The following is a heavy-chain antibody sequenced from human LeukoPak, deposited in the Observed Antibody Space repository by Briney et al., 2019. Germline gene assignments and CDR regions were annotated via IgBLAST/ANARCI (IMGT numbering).Heavy chain of an antibody. CDR3: AREIVVVPADYDAFDI. D-gene: IGHD2-2*01. Sequence: PPETLSLTCGVYGGSFSDFSFSDFSWSWIPQPPGKGLEGIGEINHSGSTNYKPSLKSRVTISVDTSKLQFSLRLSSVTAADTAVYYCAREIVVVPADYDAFDIWGQGTMVTVSS. CDR1: GGSFSDFSFSDFS. V-gene: IGHV4-34*01. J-gene: IGHJ3*02. CDR2: INHSGST.